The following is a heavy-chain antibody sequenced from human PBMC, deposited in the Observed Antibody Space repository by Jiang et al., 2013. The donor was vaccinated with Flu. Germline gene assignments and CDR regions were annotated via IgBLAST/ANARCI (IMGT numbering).Heavy chain of an antibody. CDR1: GFTFSSYA. J-gene: IGHJ6*02. CDR3: ARDPTDSSGYYYYYGMDV. CDR2: ISYDGSNK. Sequence: QLLESGGGVVQPGRSLRLSCAASGFTFSSYAMHWVRQAPGKGLEWVAVISYDGSNKYYADSVKGRFTISRDNSKNTLYLQMNSLRAEDTAVYYCARDPTDSSGYYYYYGMDVWGQGTTVTVSS. V-gene: IGHV3-30-3*01. D-gene: IGHD3-22*01.